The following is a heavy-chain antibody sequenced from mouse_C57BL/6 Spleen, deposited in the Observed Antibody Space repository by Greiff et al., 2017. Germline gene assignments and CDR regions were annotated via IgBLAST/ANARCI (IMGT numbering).Heavy chain of an antibody. CDR1: GYAFSSSW. CDR2: IYPGDGGT. J-gene: IGHJ1*03. V-gene: IGHV1-82*01. Sequence: VQLQQSGPELVKPGASVKISCKASGYAFSSSWMNWVKQRPGKGLEWIGRIYPGDGGTNYNGKFKGKATLTADKSSSTAYMQLSSLTSEDSAVYFCARREIYYDYDGYFDVWGTGTTVTVSS. CDR3: ARREIYYDYDGYFDV. D-gene: IGHD2-4*01.